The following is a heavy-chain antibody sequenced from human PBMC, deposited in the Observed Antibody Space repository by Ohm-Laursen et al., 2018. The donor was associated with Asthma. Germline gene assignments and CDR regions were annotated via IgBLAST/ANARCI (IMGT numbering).Heavy chain of an antibody. CDR3: ASSDPYQNYDFWSGYKYYYYGMDV. Sequence: SLRLSCAASGFTFSAYTMNWVRQAPGKSLEWVSSISSRSTYIYYADSVKGRFTISRGNARNSLYLQMNSLRAEDTAVYYCASSDPYQNYDFWSGYKYYYYGMDVWGQGTTVTVSS. CDR2: ISSRSTYI. V-gene: IGHV3-21*01. CDR1: GFTFSAYT. D-gene: IGHD3-3*01. J-gene: IGHJ6*02.